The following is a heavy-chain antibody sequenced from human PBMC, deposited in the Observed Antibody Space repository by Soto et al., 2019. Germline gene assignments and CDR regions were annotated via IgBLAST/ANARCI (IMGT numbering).Heavy chain of an antibody. CDR3: AGTDDSLDY. Sequence: EVQMVESGGGLVKPGGSLRLSCAASGITFSNYYMNWVRQAPGKGLEWVSSIDSSGSHTFYADSVKGRFTISRDNAINSLYLQMNSLRAEDTAVYHCAGTDDSLDYWGQGTLVTVSS. J-gene: IGHJ4*02. CDR2: IDSSGSHT. V-gene: IGHV3-21*01. D-gene: IGHD3-22*01. CDR1: GITFSNYY.